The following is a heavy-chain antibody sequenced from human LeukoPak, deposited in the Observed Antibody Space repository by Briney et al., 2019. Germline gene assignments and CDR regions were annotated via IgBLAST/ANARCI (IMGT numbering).Heavy chain of an antibody. CDR3: AKDGHSGYDPRGDLGDY. Sequence: GGSLRLSCAASGFTFSSYAMSWVRQAPGKGLEWVSAISGSGGSTYYADSVKGRFTISRDNSKNTLYLQMNSLRAEDTAVYYCAKDGHSGYDPRGDLGDYWGQGTLVTVSS. CDR2: ISGSGGST. J-gene: IGHJ4*02. V-gene: IGHV3-23*01. D-gene: IGHD5-12*01. CDR1: GFTFSSYA.